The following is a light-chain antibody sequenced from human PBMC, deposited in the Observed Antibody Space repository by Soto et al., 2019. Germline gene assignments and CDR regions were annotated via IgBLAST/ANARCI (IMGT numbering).Light chain of an antibody. CDR1: QSIGDW. CDR2: DAS. Sequence: DIQMTQSPSTLSASVGDRVTITCRASQSIGDWLAWYQQRPGKAPSLLIYDASVSASGIPTRFSGSGSGTEFTLTITGLQPDDFATHYCQQYNSYSLSTFGQGTKVDIK. CDR3: QQYNSYSLST. J-gene: IGKJ2*01. V-gene: IGKV1-5*01.